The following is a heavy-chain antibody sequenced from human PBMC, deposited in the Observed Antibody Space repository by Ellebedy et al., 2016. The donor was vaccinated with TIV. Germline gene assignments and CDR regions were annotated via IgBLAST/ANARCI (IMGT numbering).Heavy chain of an antibody. Sequence: GESLKISCTASGFIFSTRCLHWVRLAPGRGLEWVSSISSNPLYKTYRDSVKGRFIISRDNAKNTMYLQMNSLRVEDTAMYYCARDGAVPGGKGDYWGQGTLVIVSS. CDR3: ARDGAVPGGKGDY. D-gene: IGHD4-23*01. CDR1: GFIFSTRC. V-gene: IGHV3-21*04. J-gene: IGHJ4*02. CDR2: ISSNPLYK.